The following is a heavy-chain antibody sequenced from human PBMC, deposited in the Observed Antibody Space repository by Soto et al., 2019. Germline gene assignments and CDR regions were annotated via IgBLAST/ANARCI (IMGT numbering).Heavy chain of an antibody. J-gene: IGHJ6*02. CDR1: GFTFSSYG. Sequence: GGSLRLSCAASGFTFSSYGMHWVRQAPGKGLEWVAVISYDGSNKYYADSVKGRFTISRDNSKNTLYLQMNSLRAEDTAVYYCAKRRDTAKARDVWGQGTTVSVS. D-gene: IGHD5-18*01. CDR3: AKRRDTAKARDV. V-gene: IGHV3-30*18. CDR2: ISYDGSNK.